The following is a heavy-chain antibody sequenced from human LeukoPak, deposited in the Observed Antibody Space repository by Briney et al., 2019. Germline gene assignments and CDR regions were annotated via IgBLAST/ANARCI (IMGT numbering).Heavy chain of an antibody. J-gene: IGHJ4*02. CDR3: ARVGADYDFWSGYYLPYYFDY. Sequence: PSETLSLTCTVSGGSISSYYWSWIRQPPGKGLEWIGYIYYSGSTNYNPSLKSRVTISVDTSKNQFSLKLSSVTAADTAVYYCARVGADYDFWSGYYLPYYFDYWGQGTLVTVSS. D-gene: IGHD3-3*01. V-gene: IGHV4-59*01. CDR1: GGSISSYY. CDR2: IYYSGST.